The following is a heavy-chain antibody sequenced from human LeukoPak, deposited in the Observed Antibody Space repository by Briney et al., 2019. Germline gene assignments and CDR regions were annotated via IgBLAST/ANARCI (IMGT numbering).Heavy chain of an antibody. J-gene: IGHJ4*02. CDR3: TKDYEDPRYYFDY. CDR1: GSTFDGYA. Sequence: GGSLRLSCAASGSTFDGYAMHWVRQAPGKGLEWVSLISGVGGNTYYADSVKGRFTISRDNSKNSLYLQMNSLRTEDTALYFCTKDYEDPRYYFDYCGQGTLVTVSS. CDR2: ISGVGGNT. D-gene: IGHD1-14*01. V-gene: IGHV3-43*02.